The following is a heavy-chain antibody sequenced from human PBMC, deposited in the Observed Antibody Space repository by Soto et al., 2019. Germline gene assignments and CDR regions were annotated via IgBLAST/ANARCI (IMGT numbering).Heavy chain of an antibody. Sequence: ASVNVSCKASGYTFTNYYLHWVRQAPGQGLEWVGMINPSARSASYAQKLRGRLTMDRDTSTTTVYMELSRLTFEDTAVYFCARDNSAANGVLDHWGQGTPVTVSS. J-gene: IGHJ4*02. CDR1: GYTFTNYY. D-gene: IGHD1-1*01. CDR3: ARDNSAANGVLDH. CDR2: INPSARSA. V-gene: IGHV1-46*04.